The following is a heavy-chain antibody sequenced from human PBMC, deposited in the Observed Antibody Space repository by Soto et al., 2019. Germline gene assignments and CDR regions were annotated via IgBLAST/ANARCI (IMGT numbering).Heavy chain of an antibody. CDR1: GFTFSSYW. V-gene: IGHV3-7*01. Sequence: GGSLRLSCTASGFTFSSYWMSWVRQAPGKGLEWVANIKQDGSEKYYVDSVKGRFTISRDNAKNSLYLQMNSLRAEDTAVYYCASTDYSNYRNYYYYYMDVWGNGTTVTVSS. D-gene: IGHD4-4*01. CDR3: ASTDYSNYRNYYYYYMDV. CDR2: IKQDGSEK. J-gene: IGHJ6*03.